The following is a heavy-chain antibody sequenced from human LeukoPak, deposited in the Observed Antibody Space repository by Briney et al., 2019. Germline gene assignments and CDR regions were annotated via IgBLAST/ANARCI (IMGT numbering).Heavy chain of an antibody. CDR1: GYTFTSYS. J-gene: IGHJ5*02. Sequence: GASVKVSCKASGYTFTSYSMNWVRQAPGQGLEWMGWINTNTGNPTYAQGFTGRFLFSLDTSVSTAYLQISSLKAEDTAVYFCARVPVGQIVGPTTTWFNPWGQETLVTVSS. CDR3: ARVPVGQIVGPTTTWFNP. D-gene: IGHD1-26*01. CDR2: INTNTGNP. V-gene: IGHV7-4-1*02.